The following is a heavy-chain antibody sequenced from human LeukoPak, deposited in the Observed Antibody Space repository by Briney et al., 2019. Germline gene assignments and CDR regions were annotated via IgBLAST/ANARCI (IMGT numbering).Heavy chain of an antibody. D-gene: IGHD2-2*01. J-gene: IGHJ4*02. V-gene: IGHV3-23*01. CDR2: ISGSGDST. CDR1: GLTFSSYA. Sequence: GGSLRLSCAASGLTFSSYAMSWVRQAPGEGLEWVSVISGSGDSTLYADSVKGRFTISRDNSKNTLYLQMNSLRAEDTAVYYCAKDRDCSSTRCYGDFDYWGQGTLVTVSS. CDR3: AKDRDCSSTRCYGDFDY.